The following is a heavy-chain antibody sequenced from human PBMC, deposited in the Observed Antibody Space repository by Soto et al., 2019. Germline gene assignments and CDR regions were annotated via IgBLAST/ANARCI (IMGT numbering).Heavy chain of an antibody. Sequence: QPGGSLRLSCAASGFTFSGSAMHWVRQASGKGLEWVGRIRSKANSYATAYAASVKGRFTISRDDSKNTAYLQMNSLKTEDTAVYYCTRPGYCSGGSCYSHYYYGMDVWGQGTTVTV. CDR2: IRSKANSYAT. CDR1: GFTFSGSA. CDR3: TRPGYCSGGSCYSHYYYGMDV. D-gene: IGHD2-15*01. J-gene: IGHJ6*01. V-gene: IGHV3-73*01.